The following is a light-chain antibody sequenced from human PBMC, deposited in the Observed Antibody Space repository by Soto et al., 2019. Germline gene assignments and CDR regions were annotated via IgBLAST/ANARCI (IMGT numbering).Light chain of an antibody. CDR2: GAS. V-gene: IGKV3D-15*01. J-gene: IGKJ1*01. Sequence: EIVLTQSPGTLSLSPGERATLSCRASQSVSSSYLAWYQQKPGQAPRLLIYGASTRAAGIPARFSSSGSGTEFTLNISSLQSEDFAVYYCQQYNDWLSGFGQGTKVEIK. CDR3: QQYNDWLSG. CDR1: QSVSSSY.